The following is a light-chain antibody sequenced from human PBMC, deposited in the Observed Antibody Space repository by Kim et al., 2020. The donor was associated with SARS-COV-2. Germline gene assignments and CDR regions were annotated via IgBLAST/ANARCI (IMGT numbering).Light chain of an antibody. CDR1: QSVRNN. V-gene: IGKV3-15*01. J-gene: IGKJ4*01. CDR2: AAS. Sequence: VSPGERATLSCRASQSVRNNLAWYQQKPGQAPRLLIYAASTRATDIPGRFSGSGSGTEFTLTISSLQSEDFAVYYCQQYNDWPPSFGGGTKLEIK. CDR3: QQYNDWPPS.